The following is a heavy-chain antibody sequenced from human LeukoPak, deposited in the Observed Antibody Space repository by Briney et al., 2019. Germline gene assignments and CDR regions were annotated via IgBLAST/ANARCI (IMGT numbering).Heavy chain of an antibody. J-gene: IGHJ4*02. V-gene: IGHV1-2*02. CDR2: INPNSGGT. CDR3: ARAEAIDY. D-gene: IGHD5-12*01. Sequence: ASVTVSCKASGYTFTGYYMHWVRQAPRQGLEWMGWINPNSGGTQYAQKFQGRVTMTRDTSISTAYMELSSLRSDDTAVYYCARAEAIDYWGQGTLVTVSS. CDR1: GYTFTGYY.